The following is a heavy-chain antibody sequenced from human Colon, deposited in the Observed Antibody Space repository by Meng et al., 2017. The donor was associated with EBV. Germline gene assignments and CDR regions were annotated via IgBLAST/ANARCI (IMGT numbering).Heavy chain of an antibody. Sequence: QLQEPGPVWVTPSQPLSLTCVVSGDFISSGNYHWSWIRQAPGKGLEWIGHSESTSYNPSLRSRVVISVDTAKNQFSLRLDSVTAADTAVYYCTTYAVGAGGRGYWGPGTLVTVSS. CDR1: GDFISSGNYH. D-gene: IGHD2-15*01. V-gene: IGHV4-30-4*01. J-gene: IGHJ4*02. CDR3: TTYAVGAGGRGY. CDR2: HSEST.